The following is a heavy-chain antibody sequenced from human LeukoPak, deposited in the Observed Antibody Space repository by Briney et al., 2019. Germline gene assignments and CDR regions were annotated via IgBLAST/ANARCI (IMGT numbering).Heavy chain of an antibody. CDR3: TRAPRADDIFFES. CDR1: GFTFSSSW. D-gene: IGHD3-9*01. CDR2: IRGDGGLI. V-gene: IGHV3-7*01. J-gene: IGHJ4*02. Sequence: GGSLRLSCEASGFTFSSSWMNWVRQAPGKGLEWVANIRGDGGLIYYVDSVKGRFTISRDNAKNSMYLQMNSLRAEDTAVYYCTRAPRADDIFFESWGQGALVTVSS.